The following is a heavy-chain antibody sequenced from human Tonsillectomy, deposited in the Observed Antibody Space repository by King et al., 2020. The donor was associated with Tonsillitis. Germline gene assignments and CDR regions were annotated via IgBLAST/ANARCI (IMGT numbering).Heavy chain of an antibody. CDR1: GFTFSSYS. CDR2: TDSISTNI. D-gene: IGHD6-19*01. Sequence: VQLVESGGGLVRPGGSLRLSCAASGFTFSSYSMNWVRQAPGKGLEWVSSTDSISTNIYYADSVKGRFTISRDNAKNSLYLQMNSLRAEDTAVYYCARATLLERMAVSGTSYWGQGTLVTVAS. V-gene: IGHV3-21*01. CDR3: ARATLLERMAVSGTSY. J-gene: IGHJ4*02.